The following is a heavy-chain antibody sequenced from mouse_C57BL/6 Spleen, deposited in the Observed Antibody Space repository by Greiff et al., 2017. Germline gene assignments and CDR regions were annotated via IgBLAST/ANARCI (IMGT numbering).Heavy chain of an antibody. J-gene: IGHJ4*01. D-gene: IGHD2-2*01. CDR1: GYTFTSYW. V-gene: IGHV1-74*01. CDR2: IHPSDSDT. Sequence: QVHVKQPGAELVKPGASVKVSCKASGYTFTSYWMHWVKQRPGQGLEWIGRIHPSDSDTNYNQKFKGKATLTVDKSSSTAYMQLSSLTSEDSAVYYCAIVGGYYDAMDYWGQGTSVTVSS. CDR3: AIVGGYYDAMDY.